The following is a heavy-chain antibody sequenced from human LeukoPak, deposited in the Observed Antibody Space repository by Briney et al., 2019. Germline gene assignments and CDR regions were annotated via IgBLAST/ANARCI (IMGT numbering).Heavy chain of an antibody. CDR2: VHYSGST. D-gene: IGHD3-10*01. J-gene: IGHJ3*02. CDR1: GDSVSIYY. Sequence: PSETLSLTCTVSGDSVSIYYWSWIRQPPGKGLEWIGYVHYSGSTNYNPSLKSRVTISVDTSKNQFSLKLSSVTAADTAVYYCARHKYASGSAGAFDIWGQGTMVTVSS. CDR3: ARHKYASGSAGAFDI. V-gene: IGHV4-59*08.